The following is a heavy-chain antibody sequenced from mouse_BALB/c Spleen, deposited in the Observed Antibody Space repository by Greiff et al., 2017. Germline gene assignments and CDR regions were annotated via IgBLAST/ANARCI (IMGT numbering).Heavy chain of an antibody. CDR1: GYTFTSYW. Sequence: EVQLQQSGTVLARPGASVKMSCKASGYTFTSYWLHWVKQRPGQGLEWIGAIYPGNSDTSYNQKFKGKAKLTAVTSTSTAYMELSSLTNEDSAVYYCTREGGGNYFDDWGEGTTLTVSS. J-gene: IGHJ2*01. CDR2: IYPGNSDT. D-gene: IGHD1-1*02. CDR3: TREGGGNYFDD. V-gene: IGHV1-5*01.